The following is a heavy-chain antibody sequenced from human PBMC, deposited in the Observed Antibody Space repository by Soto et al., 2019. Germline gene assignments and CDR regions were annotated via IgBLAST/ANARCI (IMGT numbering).Heavy chain of an antibody. D-gene: IGHD3-3*01. J-gene: IGHJ6*02. CDR2: INPSGGST. Sequence: ASVKVSCKASGYTFTSYYMHWVRQAPGQGLEWMGIINPSGGSTSYAQKFQGRVTMTRDTSTSTVYMELSSLRSEDTAVYYCARDPIPXVYDFWSGYYYYYGMDVWGQGTTVTVSS. V-gene: IGHV1-46*01. CDR1: GYTFTSYY. CDR3: ARDPIPXVYDFWSGYYYYYGMDV.